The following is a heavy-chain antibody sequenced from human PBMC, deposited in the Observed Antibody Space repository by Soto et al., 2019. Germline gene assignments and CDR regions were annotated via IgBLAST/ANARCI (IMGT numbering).Heavy chain of an antibody. Sequence: LRLSCAASGFTFSSHTMNWVRQAPGKGLEWISYITSTSSTKNYADSVKGRFTMSRDNANNSLYLQMNSLRDEDTAVYYYARRITMVPGPYCYYAMDVWGQGTTVTVSS. CDR3: ARRITMVPGPYCYYAMDV. CDR1: GFTFSSHT. V-gene: IGHV3-48*02. CDR2: ITSTSSTK. D-gene: IGHD3-10*01. J-gene: IGHJ6*02.